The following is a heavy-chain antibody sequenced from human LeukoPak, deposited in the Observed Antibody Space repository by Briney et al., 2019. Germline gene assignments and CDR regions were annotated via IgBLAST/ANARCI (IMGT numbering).Heavy chain of an antibody. CDR2: ISGSGGST. J-gene: IGHJ3*02. CDR3: AKAPHIVVVTALNAFDI. Sequence: PGGSLRLSCAASGFTFSSYAMSWVRQAPGKGLEWVSAISGSGGSTYCADSVKGRFTISRDNSKNTLYLQMNSLRAEDTAVYYCAKAPHIVVVTALNAFDIWGQGTMVTVSS. D-gene: IGHD2-21*02. CDR1: GFTFSSYA. V-gene: IGHV3-23*01.